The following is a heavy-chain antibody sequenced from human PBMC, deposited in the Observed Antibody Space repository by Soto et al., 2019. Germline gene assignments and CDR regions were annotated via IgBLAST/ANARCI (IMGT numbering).Heavy chain of an antibody. CDR2: IYTSGST. CDR1: GGSISSYY. Sequence: SETLSLTCTASGGSISSYYWSWIRQPAGKGLEWIGRIYTSGSTNYNPSLKSRVTMSVDTSKNQFSLKLSSVTAADTAVYYCASNSGGYYDSSGVLDYRGTGTLVTVST. V-gene: IGHV4-4*07. J-gene: IGHJ4*02. D-gene: IGHD3-22*01. CDR3: ASNSGGYYDSSGVLDY.